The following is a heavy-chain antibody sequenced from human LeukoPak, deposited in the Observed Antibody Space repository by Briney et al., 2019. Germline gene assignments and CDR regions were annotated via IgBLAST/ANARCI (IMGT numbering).Heavy chain of an antibody. V-gene: IGHV4-39*01. J-gene: IGHJ5*02. CDR1: GGSISSSSYY. Sequence: SETLSLTCTVSGGSISSSSYYWGWIRQPPGKGLEWIGSIYYSGSTYYNPSLKSRVTISVDASKNQFSLKLSSVTAADTAVYYCARQVNYDFWSGYSPFDWFDPWGQGTLVTVSS. D-gene: IGHD3-3*01. CDR3: ARQVNYDFWSGYSPFDWFDP. CDR2: IYYSGST.